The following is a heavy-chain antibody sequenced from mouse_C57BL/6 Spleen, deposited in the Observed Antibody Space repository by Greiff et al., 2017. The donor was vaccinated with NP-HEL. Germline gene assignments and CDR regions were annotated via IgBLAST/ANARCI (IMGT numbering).Heavy chain of an antibody. Sequence: QVQLKESGAELVRPGTSVKMSCKASGYTFTNYWIGWAKQRPGHGLEWIGDIYPGGGYTNYNEKFKGKATLTADKSSSTAYMQFSSLTSEDSAIYYCATRGYYGSSYENAMDYWGQGTSVTVSS. CDR1: GYTFTNYW. J-gene: IGHJ4*01. CDR3: ATRGYYGSSYENAMDY. V-gene: IGHV1-63*01. D-gene: IGHD1-1*01. CDR2: IYPGGGYT.